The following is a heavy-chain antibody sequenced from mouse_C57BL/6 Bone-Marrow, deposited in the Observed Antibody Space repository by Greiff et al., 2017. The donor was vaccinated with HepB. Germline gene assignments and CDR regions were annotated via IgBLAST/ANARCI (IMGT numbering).Heavy chain of an antibody. CDR3: TTRRGTAQATFAD. CDR2: IDPENGDT. J-gene: IGHJ3*01. Sequence: VQLQQSGAELVRPGASVKLSCTASGFNIKDDYMHWVKQRPEQGLEWIGWIDPENGDTEYASKFQGKATITADTSSNTAYLQLSSLTSEDTAVYYCTTRRGTAQATFADWGQGTLVTVSA. CDR1: GFNIKDDY. D-gene: IGHD3-2*02. V-gene: IGHV14-4*01.